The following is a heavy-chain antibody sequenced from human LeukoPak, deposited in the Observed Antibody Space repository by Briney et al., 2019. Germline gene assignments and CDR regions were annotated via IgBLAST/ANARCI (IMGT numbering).Heavy chain of an antibody. D-gene: IGHD5-24*01. V-gene: IGHV4-38-2*02. CDR1: GYSISSGYY. Sequence: PSETLSLTCTVSGYSISSGYYWGWIRQPPGKGLEWIGSIYHSGSTYYNPSLKSRVTISVDTSKNQLSLKLSSVTAADTAVYYCARVARDGYNYFDYWGQGTLVTVSS. CDR3: ARVARDGYNYFDY. CDR2: IYHSGST. J-gene: IGHJ4*02.